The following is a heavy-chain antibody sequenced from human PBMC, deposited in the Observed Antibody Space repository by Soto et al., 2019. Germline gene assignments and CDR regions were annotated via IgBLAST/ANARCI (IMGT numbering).Heavy chain of an antibody. J-gene: IGHJ5*02. D-gene: IGHD2-21*01. V-gene: IGHV3-21*01. CDR1: GFTLSTHN. CDR3: ARDRDCYNSKWFTP. Sequence: EVRLVESGGGLVEPGGSLRLSCAASGFTLSTHNMNWVRQAPGKGLEWVSSISTGSSYIYYADSVKGRFTISRDNAQNTLYLKMNIMSVEVRDVYNCARDRDCYNSKWFTPRGRGTLVTVSS. CDR2: ISTGSSYI.